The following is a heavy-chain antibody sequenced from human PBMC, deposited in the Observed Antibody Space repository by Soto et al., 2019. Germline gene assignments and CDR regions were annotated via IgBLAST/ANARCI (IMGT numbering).Heavy chain of an antibody. J-gene: IGHJ4*02. V-gene: IGHV4-30-2*01. D-gene: IGHD5-18*01. CDR2: IYHSGST. CDR3: ASLRRGYSYGFDY. Sequence: PSETLSLTCAVSGGSISSGGYSWSWIRQPPGKGLEWIGYIYHSGSTYYNPSLKSRVTISVDRSKNQFSLKLSSVTAADTAVYYCASLRRGYSYGFDYWGQGTLVTVSS. CDR1: GGSISSGGYS.